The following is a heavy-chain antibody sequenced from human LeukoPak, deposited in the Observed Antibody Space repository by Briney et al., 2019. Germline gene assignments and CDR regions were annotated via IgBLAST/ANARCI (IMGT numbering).Heavy chain of an antibody. J-gene: IGHJ4*02. CDR3: AREQWLATVDY. CDR2: IRGDGNEK. CDR1: GFTFSTYW. V-gene: IGHV3-7*01. D-gene: IGHD6-19*01. Sequence: GGSLRLSCAASGFTFSTYWMTWVRQAPGKGLEWVANIRGDGNEKHYPDSVEGRFTVSRDNAKKSLYLQMNSLRAEDTAVYYCAREQWLATVDYWGQGTLVTVSS.